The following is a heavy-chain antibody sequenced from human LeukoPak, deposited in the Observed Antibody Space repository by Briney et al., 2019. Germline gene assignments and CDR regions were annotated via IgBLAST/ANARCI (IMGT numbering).Heavy chain of an antibody. CDR3: ARRGATTVVTEDAFGI. Sequence: SETLSLTCAVSGYSISSGYYWGWIRQPPGKGLEWIGSIYHSGSTYYNPSLKSRVTISVDTSKNQFSLKLSSVTAADTAVYYCARRGATTVVTEDAFGIWGQGTMVTVSS. CDR1: GYSISSGYY. J-gene: IGHJ3*02. V-gene: IGHV4-38-2*01. D-gene: IGHD4-23*01. CDR2: IYHSGST.